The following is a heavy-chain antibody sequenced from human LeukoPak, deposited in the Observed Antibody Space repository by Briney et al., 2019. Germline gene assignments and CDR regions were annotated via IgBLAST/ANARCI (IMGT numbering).Heavy chain of an antibody. CDR3: ARERRTYDGSGYYYDS. J-gene: IGHJ4*02. CDR1: GASISNYY. Sequence: SETLSLTCTVSGASISNYYWGWVRQPAGKGLEWIGRIFTNGNTDFNTSLKSRVTMSVDPSKNQFSLKLTSGTAADTAVYYCARERRTYDGSGYYYDSWGQGTLVTVSS. D-gene: IGHD3-22*01. CDR2: IFTNGNT. V-gene: IGHV4-4*07.